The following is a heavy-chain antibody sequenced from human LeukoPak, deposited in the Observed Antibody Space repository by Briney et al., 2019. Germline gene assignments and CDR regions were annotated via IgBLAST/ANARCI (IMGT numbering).Heavy chain of an antibody. CDR1: GGTFSSYA. V-gene: IGHV1-69*13. CDR2: VIPIFGTA. CDR3: ARIKSDTAMAVFDY. J-gene: IGHJ4*02. D-gene: IGHD5-18*01. Sequence: ASVTVSCKASGGTFSSYAISWVRQAPGQGLEWMGGVIPIFGTANYAQKFQGRVTITADESTSTACMELSSLRSEDTAVYYCARIKSDTAMAVFDYWGQGTLVTVSS.